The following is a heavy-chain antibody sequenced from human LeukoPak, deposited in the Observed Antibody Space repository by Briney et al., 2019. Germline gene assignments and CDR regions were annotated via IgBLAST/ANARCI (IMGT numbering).Heavy chain of an antibody. V-gene: IGHV3-49*03. Sequence: GGSLRLSCTASGFTFGDYAMSWFRQAPGKGLEWVGFIRSKAYGGTTEYAASVKGRFTISRDDSKSIAYLQMNSLKTEDTAVYYCTTQKVGHDSSGYYFGREPYYFDYWGQGTLVTVSS. CDR2: IRSKAYGGTT. CDR1: GFTFGDYA. J-gene: IGHJ4*02. D-gene: IGHD3-22*01. CDR3: TTQKVGHDSSGYYFGREPYYFDY.